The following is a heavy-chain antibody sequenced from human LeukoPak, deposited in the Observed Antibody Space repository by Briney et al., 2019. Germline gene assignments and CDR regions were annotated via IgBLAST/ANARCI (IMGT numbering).Heavy chain of an antibody. CDR1: GGTFSSYA. CDR2: IIPILGIA. J-gene: IGHJ6*02. V-gene: IGHV1-69*04. D-gene: IGHD2-2*01. Sequence: GASVKVCCKASGGTFSSYAISWVRQAPGQGLEWMGRIIPILGIANYAQKFQGRVTITADKSTSTAYMELSSLRSEDTAVYYCARDPLIVVVPAAFGYYGMDVWGQGTTVTVSS. CDR3: ARDPLIVVVPAAFGYYGMDV.